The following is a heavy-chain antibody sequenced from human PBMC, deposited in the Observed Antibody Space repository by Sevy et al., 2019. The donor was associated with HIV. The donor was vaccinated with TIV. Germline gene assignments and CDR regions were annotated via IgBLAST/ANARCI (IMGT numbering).Heavy chain of an antibody. Sequence: GGSLRLSCKTSGFTFDEHAMHWVRQGPGKGLEWVSSIRWNGDSVAYADSVQGCFTISRDNIKSYLSLQMDSLRPEDTAVYFCAKSKVASVYHYYGLDVWGQGTAVTVSS. CDR1: GFTFDEHA. J-gene: IGHJ6*02. V-gene: IGHV3-9*01. CDR2: IRWNGDSV. CDR3: AKSKVASVYHYYGLDV.